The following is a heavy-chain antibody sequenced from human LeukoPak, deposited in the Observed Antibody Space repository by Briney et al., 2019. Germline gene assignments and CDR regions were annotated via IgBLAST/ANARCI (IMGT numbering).Heavy chain of an antibody. D-gene: IGHD6-13*01. CDR2: IYYSGST. J-gene: IGHJ4*02. CDR3: ARSRGYFDY. V-gene: IGHV4-59*01. Sequence: PSETLSLTCTVSGGSISSYYWSWIRQPPGKGLEWIGYIYYSGSTNYDPSLKGRFTISVDTSKNQFSLKLSSVTAADTALYYCARSRGYFDYWGQGTLVTVSS. CDR1: GGSISSYY.